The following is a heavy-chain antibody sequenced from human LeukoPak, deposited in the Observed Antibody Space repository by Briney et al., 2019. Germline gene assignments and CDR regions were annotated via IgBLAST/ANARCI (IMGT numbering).Heavy chain of an antibody. Sequence: GGSLRLSCVASGFTFSRYVIHWVRQAPGKGLEWVAVISKDGSDEYYADSVKGRFTVSRDTSKNSLYLQMNSLRAEDTAVYYCAREGPYYGMDVWGQGTTVTVSS. CDR1: GFTFSRYV. CDR3: AREGPYYGMDV. CDR2: ISKDGSDE. V-gene: IGHV3-30*04. J-gene: IGHJ6*02.